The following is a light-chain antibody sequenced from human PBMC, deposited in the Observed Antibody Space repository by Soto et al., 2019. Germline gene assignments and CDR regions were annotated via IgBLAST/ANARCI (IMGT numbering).Light chain of an antibody. Sequence: DIQMTQPPSSVSASVGDRVTITCRAIERINTYLSWYQQQPGKAPKLLIYAASSLQNGVPSRFSGSRSGTEFPLTIRSLQPEDLATYYCQQANSPPLTLGGGTNVEIK. CDR1: ERINTY. CDR3: QQANSPPLT. V-gene: IGKV1-12*01. CDR2: AAS. J-gene: IGKJ4*01.